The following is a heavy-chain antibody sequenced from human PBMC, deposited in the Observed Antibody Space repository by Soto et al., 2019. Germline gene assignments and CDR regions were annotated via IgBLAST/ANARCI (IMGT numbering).Heavy chain of an antibody. Sequence: GGSLRLSCAASGFTFSSYSMNWVRQAPGKGLEWVSSISSSISYIYYADSVKGRFTISRDNAKNSLYLQMNSLRAEDTAVYYCARDPSYDYDFWSGYYGPRVFDYWGQGTLVTVSS. CDR2: ISSSISYI. J-gene: IGHJ4*02. CDR3: ARDPSYDYDFWSGYYGPRVFDY. D-gene: IGHD3-3*01. V-gene: IGHV3-21*06. CDR1: GFTFSSYS.